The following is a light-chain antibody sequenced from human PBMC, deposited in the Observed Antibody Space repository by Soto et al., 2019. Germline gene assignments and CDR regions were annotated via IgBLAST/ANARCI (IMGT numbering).Light chain of an antibody. CDR1: QSVLYSSNNKDY. CDR3: QQYYSTPRT. J-gene: IGKJ1*01. V-gene: IGKV4-1*01. Sequence: DIVMTQSPDSLAVSLGERATINCKSSQSVLYSSNNKDYLAWYQQKPGQPPTVLISWASTRESGVPDRFSGSGSGTDFTLTISSLQAENVAVYFCQQYYSTPRTFGQGTKVEI. CDR2: WAS.